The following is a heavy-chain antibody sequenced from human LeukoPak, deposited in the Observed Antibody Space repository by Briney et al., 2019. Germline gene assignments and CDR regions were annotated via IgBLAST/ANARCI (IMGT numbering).Heavy chain of an antibody. J-gene: IGHJ3*02. CDR1: GFTFSNAW. V-gene: IGHV3-15*01. Sequence: GGSLRLSCAASGFTFSNAWMSWVRQAPGKGLEWVGRIRSKTDGGTTDYAAPVKGRFTISRDDSKNTLYLQMNSLKTEDTAVYYCTTSAAIPNDAFDIWGQGTMVTVSS. CDR2: IRSKTDGGTT. D-gene: IGHD2-2*02. CDR3: TTSAAIPNDAFDI.